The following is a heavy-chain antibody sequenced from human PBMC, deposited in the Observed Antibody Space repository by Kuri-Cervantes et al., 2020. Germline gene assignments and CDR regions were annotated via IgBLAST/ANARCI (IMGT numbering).Heavy chain of an antibody. CDR2: IKQDGSEK. V-gene: IGHV3-7*04. Sequence: GESLKISCAASGFTFSDYSMHWVRQAPGKGLEWVANIKQDGSEKYYVDSVKGRFTISRDNAKNSLYLQMNSLRAEDTAVYYCARERLLVVQARWGQGTLVTVSS. D-gene: IGHD3-22*01. CDR3: ARERLLVVQAR. J-gene: IGHJ4*02. CDR1: GFTFSDYS.